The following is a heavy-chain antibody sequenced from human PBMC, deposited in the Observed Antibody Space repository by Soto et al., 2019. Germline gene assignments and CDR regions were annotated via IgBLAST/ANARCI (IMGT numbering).Heavy chain of an antibody. CDR1: GFTFGNFW. Sequence: GGSLRLSCSDSGFTFGNFWIHWVRQAPGKGLEWVSHIGPDGTDIVYADSVKGRFTISRDSAKNSLYLQMNSLRAEDTAVYYCARQSRSIFAMFDYWGQGTLVTVSS. J-gene: IGHJ4*02. V-gene: IGHV3-74*03. CDR2: IGPDGTDI. D-gene: IGHD3-9*01. CDR3: ARQSRSIFAMFDY.